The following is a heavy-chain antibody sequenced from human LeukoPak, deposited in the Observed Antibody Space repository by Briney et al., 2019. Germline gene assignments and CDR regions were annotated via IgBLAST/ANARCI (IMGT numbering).Heavy chain of an antibody. Sequence: PGGSLRLSCAASGFTFSSYGMHWVRQAPGKGLEWVAVIWYDGSDKYYADSVKGRFTISRDNSKNTLYLQMNSLRAEDTAVYYCARDGEEYSSGWKGVTLDYWGQGTLVTVSS. V-gene: IGHV3-33*01. CDR1: GFTFSSYG. D-gene: IGHD6-19*01. CDR3: ARDGEEYSSGWKGVTLDY. J-gene: IGHJ4*02. CDR2: IWYDGSDK.